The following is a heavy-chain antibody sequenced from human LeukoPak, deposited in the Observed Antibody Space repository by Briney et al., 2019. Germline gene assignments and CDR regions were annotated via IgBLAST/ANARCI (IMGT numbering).Heavy chain of an antibody. CDR3: ASQKTLVRGAIRLFDASDI. CDR2: IHYSGSI. J-gene: IGHJ3*02. CDR1: GGSISSNSYF. D-gene: IGHD3-10*01. V-gene: IGHV4-39*01. Sequence: PSETLSLTCTVSGGSISSNSYFWGWIRRPPGKGLEWIGIIHYSGSIYYSPSLKSRLSISIDTSKNQFSLKLSSVTAADTAVYYCASQKTLVRGAIRLFDASDIWGQGTVVTVSS.